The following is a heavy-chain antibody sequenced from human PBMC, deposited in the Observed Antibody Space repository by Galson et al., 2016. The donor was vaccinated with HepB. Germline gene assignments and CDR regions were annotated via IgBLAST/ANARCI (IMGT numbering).Heavy chain of an antibody. Sequence: SVKVSCKASGGTFSSYALSWVRQAPGQGLEWMGRIIPIFRTTNYAQKFQGRVSITADESTSTAYMELSSLRSEDTAVYYCARPQREGGNYYSFDYGGQGTLVTVSS. CDR2: IIPIFRTT. CDR1: GGTFSSYA. CDR3: ARPQREGGNYYSFDY. J-gene: IGHJ4*02. V-gene: IGHV1-69*13. D-gene: IGHD1-26*01.